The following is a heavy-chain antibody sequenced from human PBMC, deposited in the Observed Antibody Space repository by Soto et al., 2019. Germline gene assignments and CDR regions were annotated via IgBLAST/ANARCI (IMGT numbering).Heavy chain of an antibody. CDR3: AKGGRQWLVTSDFNY. CDR2: VSHDGRNT. J-gene: IGHJ4*02. CDR1: GFTFSDYA. V-gene: IGHV3-30*18. Sequence: VQLVESGGGVVQPGRSLRLSCAASGFTFSDYAMHWVRQAPGKGLEWVAVVSHDGRNTHYADSVKGRFTISRDSSKNTVALEMTSLRAEDTAVFYCAKGGRQWLVTSDFNYWGQGALVTVSS. D-gene: IGHD6-19*01.